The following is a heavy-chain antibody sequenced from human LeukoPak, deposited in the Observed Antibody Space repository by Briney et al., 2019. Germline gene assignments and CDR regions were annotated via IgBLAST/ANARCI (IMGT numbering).Heavy chain of an antibody. D-gene: IGHD2-2*01. CDR3: ARAPLVGSSTSYYYYGMDV. Sequence: GGSLRLSCAASGFTFSSYSMNRVRQAPGKGLEWVSSISSSSSYIYYADSVKGRFTISRDNAKNSLYLQMNSLRAEDMAVYYCARAPLVGSSTSYYYYGMDVWGQGTTVTVSS. CDR2: ISSSSSYI. CDR1: GFTFSSYS. J-gene: IGHJ6*02. V-gene: IGHV3-21*01.